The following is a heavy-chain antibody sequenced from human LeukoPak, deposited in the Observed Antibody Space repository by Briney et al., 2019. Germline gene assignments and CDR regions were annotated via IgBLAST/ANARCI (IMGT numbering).Heavy chain of an antibody. J-gene: IGHJ4*02. CDR1: GFTFNSFF. V-gene: IGHV3-7*01. CDR3: VRDLGHSRHYFEY. D-gene: IGHD7-27*01. Sequence: PGGSLRLSCAASGFTFNSFFLNWVRLTPGRELEWLACISQDGSEAFYMDSVRGRFTTSRDTTKNSLYLQMDSLRAEDTAVYFCVRDLGHSRHYFEYWGQGALVTVSS. CDR2: ISQDGSEA.